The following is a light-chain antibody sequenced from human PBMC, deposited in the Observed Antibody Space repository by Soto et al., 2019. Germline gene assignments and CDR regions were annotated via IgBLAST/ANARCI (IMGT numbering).Light chain of an antibody. J-gene: IGKJ2*01. CDR1: QSLLHRNGYNY. CDR3: MQALQTPYT. V-gene: IGKV2-28*01. CDR2: LGS. Sequence: EIVMTQSPLSLPVTPGEPASISCRSSQSLLHRNGYNYLDWYLQKPGQSPQLLIYLGSNRASGVPDRFSGSRSGTDFTLKISRVEAEDVGVYYCMQALQTPYTFGQGTKLEIK.